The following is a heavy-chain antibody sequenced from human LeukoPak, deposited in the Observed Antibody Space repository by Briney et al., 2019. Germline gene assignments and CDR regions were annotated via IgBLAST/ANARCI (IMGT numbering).Heavy chain of an antibody. CDR2: IYHSGST. V-gene: IGHV4-38-2*02. D-gene: IGHD4-23*01. CDR1: GYSISSGFY. CDR3: ARAVGTSRNFFDY. J-gene: IGHJ4*02. Sequence: PSETLSLTCTVSGYSISSGFYWGWIRQPPGKGLECIGSIYHSGSTYYNPSLKSRVTISVDTSKNQFSLNLSSATAADTAMYYCARAVGTSRNFFDYWGQGTLVTVSS.